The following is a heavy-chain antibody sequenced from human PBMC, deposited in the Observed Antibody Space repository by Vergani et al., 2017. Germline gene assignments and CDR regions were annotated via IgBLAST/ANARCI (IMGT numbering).Heavy chain of an antibody. CDR3: AKDMDDYGDLILDY. Sequence: EVQLVESGGGLVQPGRSLRLSCAASGFTFDDYAMHWVQQARGKGLEWVSGISWNSGSIGYADSVKGRFTISRDNAKNSLYLQMNSLRAEDTALYYCAKDMDDYGDLILDYWGQGTLVTVSS. V-gene: IGHV3-9*01. CDR2: ISWNSGSI. D-gene: IGHD4-17*01. J-gene: IGHJ4*02. CDR1: GFTFDDYA.